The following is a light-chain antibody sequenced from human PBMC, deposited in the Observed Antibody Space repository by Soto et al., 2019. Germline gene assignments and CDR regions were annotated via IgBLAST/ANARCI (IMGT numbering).Light chain of an antibody. CDR2: AAS. Sequence: DIQMTQSPSSLSASVGDRVTITCRASQSINAFLNWYQQKPGKAPKLLIYAASSLQGGVPSRFSGSRSGTDFTLTISSLQPEDFAAYFCQQSYSSPWTFGQGTKVEIK. V-gene: IGKV1-39*01. CDR3: QQSYSSPWT. CDR1: QSINAF. J-gene: IGKJ1*01.